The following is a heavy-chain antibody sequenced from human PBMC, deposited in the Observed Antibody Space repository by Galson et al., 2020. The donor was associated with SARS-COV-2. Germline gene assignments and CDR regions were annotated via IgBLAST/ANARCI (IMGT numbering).Heavy chain of an antibody. J-gene: IGHJ4*02. D-gene: IGHD6-19*01. V-gene: IGHV4-39*01. Sequence: GSLRLSCAASGFTFSSYWMSWVRQPPGKGLEWIGSIYYSGSTYYNPSLKSRVTISVDTSKNQFSLKLSSVTAADTAVYYCARQSAGIAVAGSNRWDYWGQGTLVTVSS. CDR2: IYYSGST. CDR3: ARQSAGIAVAGSNRWDY. CDR1: GFTFSSYW.